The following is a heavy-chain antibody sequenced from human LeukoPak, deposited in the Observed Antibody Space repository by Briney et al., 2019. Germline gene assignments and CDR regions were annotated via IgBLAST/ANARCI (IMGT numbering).Heavy chain of an antibody. D-gene: IGHD3-16*01. Sequence: GGSLRLSCAASGLSFSSFAMSWVRQGPARGLEWVSSIRGNGEIFYADSVKGRFTLSSDSSRNTVYFQLNNLRVEDTAIYYCAKASWVSSTDAVRWGQGTLVTVSS. CDR2: IRGNGEI. V-gene: IGHV3-23*01. J-gene: IGHJ4*02. CDR1: GLSFSSFA. CDR3: AKASWVSSTDAVR.